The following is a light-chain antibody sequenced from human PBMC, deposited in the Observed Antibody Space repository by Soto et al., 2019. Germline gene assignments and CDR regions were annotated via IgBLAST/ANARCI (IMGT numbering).Light chain of an antibody. V-gene: IGKV3-15*01. CDR3: QQYNNWPWT. Sequence: EIVMTQSPATLSVSPGERATLSCRASQSVSNRIAWYQHKPGQAPRLLIYGASTRATGIPARFSGSGSGTEFTLTVSSLQSEDFAVYYCQQYNNWPWTFGQGTKVKIK. J-gene: IGKJ1*01. CDR2: GAS. CDR1: QSVSNR.